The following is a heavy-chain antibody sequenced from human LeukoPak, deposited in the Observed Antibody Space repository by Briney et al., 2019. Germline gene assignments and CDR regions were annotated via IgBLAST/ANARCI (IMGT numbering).Heavy chain of an antibody. CDR1: GFTFSSYA. Sequence: GGSLRLSCAASGFTFSSYAMHWGRQAPGKGLEWVAVISYDGSNKYYADSVKGRFTISRDNSKNTLYLKMNSLRAEDTAVYYCARGVGDAYNSIRYYYYYMDVWGKGTTVTVSS. CDR2: ISYDGSNK. V-gene: IGHV3-30*01. J-gene: IGHJ6*03. D-gene: IGHD5-24*01. CDR3: ARGVGDAYNSIRYYYYYMDV.